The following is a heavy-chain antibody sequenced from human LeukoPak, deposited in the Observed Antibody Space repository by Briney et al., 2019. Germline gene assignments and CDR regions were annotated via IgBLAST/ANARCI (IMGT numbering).Heavy chain of an antibody. CDR3: ASQYPPGYDSSGYYLTAFDI. CDR2: ISYDGSNK. D-gene: IGHD3-22*01. V-gene: IGHV3-30-3*01. J-gene: IGHJ3*02. Sequence: GGSLRLSCAASGFTFSSYAMHWVRQAPGKGLEWVAVISYDGSNKYYADSVKGRFTISRDNSKNTLYLQMNSLRAEDTAVYYCASQYPPGYDSSGYYLTAFDIWGQGTMATVSS. CDR1: GFTFSSYA.